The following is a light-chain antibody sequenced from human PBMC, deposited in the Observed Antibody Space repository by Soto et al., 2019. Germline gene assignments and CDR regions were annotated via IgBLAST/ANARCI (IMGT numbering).Light chain of an antibody. CDR1: QSVSNK. CDR3: QQYGASPRT. V-gene: IGKV3-15*01. Sequence: EIVMTQSPATLSVSPGERATLSCRASQSVSNKLVWYQQKPGQAPRLLIYAASTRATGIPARFSGSGSETEFTLTISRLEPEDFAVYYCQQYGASPRTFGQGTRLEIK. J-gene: IGKJ5*01. CDR2: AAS.